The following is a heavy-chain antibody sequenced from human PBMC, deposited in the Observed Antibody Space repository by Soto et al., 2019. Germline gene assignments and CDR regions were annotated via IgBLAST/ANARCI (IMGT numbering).Heavy chain of an antibody. D-gene: IGHD4-17*01. CDR2: IYYSGST. Sequence: SETLSLTCTVSGGSISSYYWSWIRQPPGKGLEWIGYIYYSGSTNYNPSLKSRVTISVDTSKNQFSLKLSSVTAADTAVYYCARQRDSVTTGGYYFDYWGQGTLVTVSS. CDR3: ARQRDSVTTGGYYFDY. CDR1: GGSISSYY. V-gene: IGHV4-59*08. J-gene: IGHJ4*02.